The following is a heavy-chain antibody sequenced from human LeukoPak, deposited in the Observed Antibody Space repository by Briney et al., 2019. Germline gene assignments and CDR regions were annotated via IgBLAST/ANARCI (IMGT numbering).Heavy chain of an antibody. CDR3: AKLRRYYYDSSGPTVDY. CDR1: GFTFSSYA. D-gene: IGHD3-22*01. V-gene: IGHV3-23*01. Sequence: GGSLRLSCAASGFTFSSYAMSWVRQAPGKGLEWVSAISGGGGSTYYADSVKGRFTITRDNSKNTLYLQMNNLRAEDTAVYYCAKLRRYYYDSSGPTVDYWGQGTLVTVSS. J-gene: IGHJ4*02. CDR2: ISGGGGST.